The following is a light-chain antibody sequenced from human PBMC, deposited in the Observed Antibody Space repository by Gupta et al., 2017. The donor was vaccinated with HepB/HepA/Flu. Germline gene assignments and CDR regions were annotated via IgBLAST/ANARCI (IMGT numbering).Light chain of an antibody. CDR3: QSTDNSGTYII. J-gene: IGLJ2*01. Sequence: STDLTQPPSVSVSPGQTATIICSGDAFPKQYAYWYQQRPGQAPVQVIFNDNERPSGIPERFSASNSGTIATLTISGVQAEDEADYYCQSTDNSGTYIIFGGGTKLTVL. CDR2: NDN. CDR1: AFPKQY. V-gene: IGLV3-25*03.